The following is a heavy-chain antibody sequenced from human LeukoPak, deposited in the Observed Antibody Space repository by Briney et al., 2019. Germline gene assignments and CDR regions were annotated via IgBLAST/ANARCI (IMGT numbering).Heavy chain of an antibody. CDR1: GGSICSGDYY. J-gene: IGHJ4*02. CDR2: MYYSGST. V-gene: IGHV4-30-4*01. Sequence: SQTLSLTCTVSGGSICSGDYYWSWIRQPPGKGLEWIGYMYYSGSTYYNPSLKSRVTISVDTSKNQFSLKLNSVTAADTAVYYCARYSGSYYLDYWGQGTLVTVSS. D-gene: IGHD1-26*01. CDR3: ARYSGSYYLDY.